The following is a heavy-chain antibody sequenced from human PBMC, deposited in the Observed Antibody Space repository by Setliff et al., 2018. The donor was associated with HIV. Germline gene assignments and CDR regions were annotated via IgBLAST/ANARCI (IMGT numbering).Heavy chain of an antibody. CDR3: ATLRIDYFDY. J-gene: IGHJ4*02. Sequence: GGSLRLSCAASGFTFSDYYMHWIRQAPGKGLEWLSYISGSGGDTYYTDSVKGRFTISRDNSGNTLFLQMDSLRAEDTAIYYCATLRIDYFDYWGQGTLVTVSS. CDR1: GFTFSDYY. D-gene: IGHD3-3*01. CDR2: ISGSGGDT. V-gene: IGHV3-11*03.